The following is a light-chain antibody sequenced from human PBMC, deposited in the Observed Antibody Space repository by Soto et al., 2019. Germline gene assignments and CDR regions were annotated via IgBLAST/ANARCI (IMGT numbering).Light chain of an antibody. CDR3: ASWDDSLSGYV. V-gene: IGLV1-47*01. CDR2: MND. Sequence: QSVLTQPPSASGNPGQRLTISCSGSTSNILRNYVYWYRQLPGTAPRLLISMNDQRPSGVPDRFGGSKSGTSASLAISGLRSEDEADYYCASWDDSLSGYVFGTGTKLTVL. CDR1: TSNILRNY. J-gene: IGLJ1*01.